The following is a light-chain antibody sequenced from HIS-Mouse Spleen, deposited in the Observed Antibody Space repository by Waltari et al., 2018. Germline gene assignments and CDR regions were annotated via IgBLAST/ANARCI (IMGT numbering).Light chain of an antibody. Sequence: QSALTQPASVSGSPGQSITISCTGTSSDVGRYNLVSWYQQHPGKAPKLMIYEGSKRPSGVSNRFSGSKSGNTASLTISGLQAEDEADYYCCSYAGSSKGVFGGGTKLTVL. J-gene: IGLJ3*02. CDR2: EGS. CDR3: CSYAGSSKGV. V-gene: IGLV2-23*01. CDR1: SSDVGRYNL.